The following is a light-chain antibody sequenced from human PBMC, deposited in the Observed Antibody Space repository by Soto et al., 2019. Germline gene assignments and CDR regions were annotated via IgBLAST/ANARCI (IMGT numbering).Light chain of an antibody. V-gene: IGLV1-40*01. Sequence: QSVLTQPPSVSGAPGQRVTISCTGSSSNIGAGYDVHWYQQLPGTAPKLLIYGNSNRPSGVPDRFSGSKSGTSASLAITGLQAEDEADYYCQSYASSLSGSDWVFGGGTKLTVL. CDR3: QSYASSLSGSDWV. CDR1: SSNIGAGYD. CDR2: GNS. J-gene: IGLJ3*02.